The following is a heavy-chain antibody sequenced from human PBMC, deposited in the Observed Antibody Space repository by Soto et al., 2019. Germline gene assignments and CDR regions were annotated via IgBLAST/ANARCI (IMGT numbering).Heavy chain of an antibody. Sequence: QLQLQESGPGLVKPSETLSLTCTVSGGSISSSSYYWGWIRQPPGKGLEWIGSIYYSGSTYYNPSLESRVTISVDTSKNQFSLKLSSVTAADTAVYYCARHSAYDFWSGYYVDYWGQGTLVTVSS. D-gene: IGHD3-3*01. CDR2: IYYSGST. V-gene: IGHV4-39*01. CDR3: ARHSAYDFWSGYYVDY. CDR1: GGSISSSSYY. J-gene: IGHJ4*02.